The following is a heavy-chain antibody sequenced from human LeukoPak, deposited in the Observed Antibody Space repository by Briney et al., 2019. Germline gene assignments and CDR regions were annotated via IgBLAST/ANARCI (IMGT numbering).Heavy chain of an antibody. CDR3: AKDTGGWSSRRVCFHT. V-gene: IGHV3-23*01. J-gene: IGHJ3*02. CDR1: GFTLSSYS. CDR2: ISESGSST. Sequence: PGGSLRLSCAASGFTLSSYSMNWVRQAPGKGLEWVSAISESGSSTYYPDPVKGRFTLSGDNSKNTMYLQMNSLRVEDTALYYCAKDTGGWSSRRVCFHTWGQGTMVTVSS. D-gene: IGHD6-13*01.